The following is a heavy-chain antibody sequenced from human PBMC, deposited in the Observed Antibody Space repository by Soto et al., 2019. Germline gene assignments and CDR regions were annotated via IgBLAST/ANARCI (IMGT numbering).Heavy chain of an antibody. V-gene: IGHV3-53*01. D-gene: IGHD3-10*01. Sequence: GVLRLSCAASGFSVSSDYMSWVRQAPGKGLEWVSLIYSGGDTYYADSVKGRFTISRDISSNTIYLHMTSLRADDTAIYYCTRAGSDPGNFYISNYYAMDVWGRGTTVTVSS. CDR2: IYSGGDT. CDR3: TRAGSDPGNFYISNYYAMDV. J-gene: IGHJ6*02. CDR1: GFSVSSDY.